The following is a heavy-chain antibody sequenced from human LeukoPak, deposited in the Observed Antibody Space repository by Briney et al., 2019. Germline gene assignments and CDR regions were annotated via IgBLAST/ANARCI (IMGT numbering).Heavy chain of an antibody. J-gene: IGHJ4*02. Sequence: ASVKVSCKASGYTLNELSIHWVRQAPGQGLEWMGLINPSGTGTNYAQKFRGRVTLTRDTSTTTVYMELSSLRSEDTAVYYCAREEHGGYFDYWGQGNPVTVSS. V-gene: IGHV1-46*02. CDR3: AREEHGGYFDY. CDR1: GYTLNELS. CDR2: INPSGTGT. D-gene: IGHD2-15*01.